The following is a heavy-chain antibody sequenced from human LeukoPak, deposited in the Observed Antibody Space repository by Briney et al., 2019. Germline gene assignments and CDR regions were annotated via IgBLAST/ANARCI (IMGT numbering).Heavy chain of an antibody. CDR2: IYSGGST. D-gene: IGHD6-13*01. CDR3: AREAPVDSSSWYREGYFDY. J-gene: IGHJ4*02. CDR1: GFTFSSYA. Sequence: GGSLRLSCAASGFTFSSYAMHWVRQAPGKGLEWVSLIYSGGSTYYADSVKGRFTISRDNSKNTLYLQMNSLRAEDTAVYYCAREAPVDSSSWYREGYFDYWGQGTLVTVSS. V-gene: IGHV3-66*01.